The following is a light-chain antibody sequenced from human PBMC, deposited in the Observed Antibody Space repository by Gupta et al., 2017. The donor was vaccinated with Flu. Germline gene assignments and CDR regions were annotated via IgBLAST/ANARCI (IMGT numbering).Light chain of an antibody. CDR3: NSDTSSGTVI. CDR1: SSDVGGYNY. V-gene: IGLV2-14*01. CDR2: EVS. Sequence: QSALTQPASVSGSPGQSITISCTGTSSDVGGYNYVSWYQQHPGKAPKLMIYEVSQRPAGVSDRFSGSKSGNTASLTISGLQAEDEANYYCNSDTSSGTVIFGGGTKLTVL. J-gene: IGLJ2*01.